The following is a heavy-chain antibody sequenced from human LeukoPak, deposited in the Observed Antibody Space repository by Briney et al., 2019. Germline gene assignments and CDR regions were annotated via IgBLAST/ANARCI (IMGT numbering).Heavy chain of an antibody. CDR1: GGTFSSYA. Sequence: EASVKVSCKASGGTFSSYAISWVRQAPGQGLEWMGAIIPIFGAGNYAQKFQGRVTITADESTSTAYMELSSLRSEDTAVYYCARGRTIFGVVTPPRVSDYYYGMDVWGQGTTVTVSS. J-gene: IGHJ6*02. CDR2: IIPIFGAG. CDR3: ARGRTIFGVVTPPRVSDYYYGMDV. D-gene: IGHD3-3*01. V-gene: IGHV1-69*13.